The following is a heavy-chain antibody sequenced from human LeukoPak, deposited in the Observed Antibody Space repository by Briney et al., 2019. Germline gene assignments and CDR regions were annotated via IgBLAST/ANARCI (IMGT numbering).Heavy chain of an antibody. CDR1: GFTFSTYS. CDR3: AKAGSIRFDY. Sequence: GGSLRLSCTTSGFTFSTYSMSWVRQAPGKGLEWVSAINDDTPYYADSVKGRFTVSRDNSKNTLYLQMNSLRAEDTAVYYCAKAGSIRFDYWGRGTLVTVSS. D-gene: IGHD1-26*01. V-gene: IGHV3-23*01. CDR2: INDDTP. J-gene: IGHJ4*02.